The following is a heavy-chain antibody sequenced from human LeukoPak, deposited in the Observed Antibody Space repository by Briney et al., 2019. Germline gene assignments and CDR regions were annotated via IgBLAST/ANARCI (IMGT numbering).Heavy chain of an antibody. V-gene: IGHV3-74*01. CDR1: GFTFSTYW. Sequence: QPGGSLRLSCVVSGFTFSTYWMHWVRQAPGKGLAWVSRINGDGRETTYGDSVKGRFTISRDNAKNTLFLQMNSLRAEDTAVYYCARTHGTLTGTGFDYWGQGTLVTVSS. CDR3: ARTHGTLTGTGFDY. D-gene: IGHD1-20*01. J-gene: IGHJ4*02. CDR2: INGDGRET.